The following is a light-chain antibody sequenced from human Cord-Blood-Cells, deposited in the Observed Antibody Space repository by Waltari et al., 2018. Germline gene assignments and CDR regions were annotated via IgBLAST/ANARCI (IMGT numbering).Light chain of an antibody. Sequence: QSALTQPATVSGSPGQAITSSCTGTSSDVGSYNLVSWYQQHPGQAPKLMIYEVSKRPSGVSNRFSGSKSGNTASLTISGLQAEDEADYYCCSYAGSSTYVFGTGTKVTVL. CDR3: CSYAGSSTYV. V-gene: IGLV2-23*02. J-gene: IGLJ1*01. CDR2: EVS. CDR1: SSDVGSYNL.